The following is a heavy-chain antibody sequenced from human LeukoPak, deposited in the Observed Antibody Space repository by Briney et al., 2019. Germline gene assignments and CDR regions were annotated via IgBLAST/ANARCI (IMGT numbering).Heavy chain of an antibody. CDR2: ISGSGGST. V-gene: IGHV3-23*01. Sequence: GGSLRLSCAASGFTVSSSYMSWVRQAPGKGLEWVSAISGSGGSTYYADSVKGRFTISRDNSKNTLYLQMNSLRAEDTAVYYCAKDGLYYYDSSGYYRFDYWGQGTLVTVSS. D-gene: IGHD3-22*01. CDR3: AKDGLYYYDSSGYYRFDY. J-gene: IGHJ4*02. CDR1: GFTVSSSY.